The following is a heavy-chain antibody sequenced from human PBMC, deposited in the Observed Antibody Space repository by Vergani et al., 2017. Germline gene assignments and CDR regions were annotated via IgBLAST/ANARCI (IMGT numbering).Heavy chain of an antibody. J-gene: IGHJ4*02. D-gene: IGHD4-17*01. V-gene: IGHV3-7*03. CDR1: GFTFSSYW. CDR3: AKDDYGDFEPPHYYFDY. CDR2: IKQDGSEK. Sequence: VQLVESGGGLVQPGGSLRLSCAASGFTFSSYWMSWVRQAPGKGLEWVANIKQDGSEKYYVDSVKGRFTISRDNAKNSLYLQMNSLRAEDTAVYYCAKDDYGDFEPPHYYFDYWGQGTLVTVSS.